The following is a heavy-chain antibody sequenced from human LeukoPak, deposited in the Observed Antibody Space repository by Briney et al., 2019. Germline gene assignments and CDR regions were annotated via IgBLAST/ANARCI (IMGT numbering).Heavy chain of an antibody. CDR2: ISSRSSTI. CDR1: GFIFNEYS. CDR3: VRDRGTYRPIDY. J-gene: IGHJ4*02. V-gene: IGHV3-48*04. D-gene: IGHD1-26*01. Sequence: GGSLRLSCVGSGFIFNEYSLNWVRQAPGKGPEWVSYISSRSSTIYYADSVKGRFTISRDNAKNSLYLQMNSLRAEDTAIYYCVRDRGTYRPIDYWGQGTLVTVSS.